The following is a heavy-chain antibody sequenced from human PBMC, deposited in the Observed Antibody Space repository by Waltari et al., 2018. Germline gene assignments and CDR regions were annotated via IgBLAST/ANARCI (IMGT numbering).Heavy chain of an antibody. CDR2: IYTRGST. V-gene: IGHV4-4*07. CDR3: ARDLSLAVAGTYWYVDL. D-gene: IGHD6-19*01. Sequence: QVQLQESGPGLVKPSETLSLTCTVSGGSISSYYWSWIRQPAGKGLEWIGRIYTRGSTNYNPSLKSRVTMSVDTSKNPFSLKLSSVTAADTAVYYCARDLSLAVAGTYWYVDLWGRGTLVTVSS. J-gene: IGHJ2*01. CDR1: GGSISSYY.